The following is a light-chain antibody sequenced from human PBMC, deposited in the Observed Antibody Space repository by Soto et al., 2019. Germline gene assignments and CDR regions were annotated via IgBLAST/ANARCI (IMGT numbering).Light chain of an antibody. CDR1: QSVSSSY. J-gene: IGKJ3*01. CDR3: QQYGGSFRV. Sequence: EIVLTQSPGTLSLSPGERATLSCRASQSVSSSYLAWYQQKPGQAPRLLIYGASSRATGIPDRFSGSGCGTDFTLTISRLEPEDVAVYYCQQYGGSFRVFGPGTKVDIK. V-gene: IGKV3-20*01. CDR2: GAS.